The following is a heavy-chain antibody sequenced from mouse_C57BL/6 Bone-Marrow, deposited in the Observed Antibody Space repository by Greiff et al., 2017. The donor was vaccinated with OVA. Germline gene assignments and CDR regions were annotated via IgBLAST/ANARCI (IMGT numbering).Heavy chain of an antibody. Sequence: QVQLQQPGAELVKPGASVKMSCKASGYTFTSYWITWVKQRPGQGLEWIGDIYPGSGSTNYNEKLKSKATLTVDTSSSTAYMQLSSLTSEDSAVYYCARSGDYFYAMDYWGQGTSVTVSS. CDR2: IYPGSGST. D-gene: IGHD2-4*01. J-gene: IGHJ4*01. CDR3: ARSGDYFYAMDY. V-gene: IGHV1-55*01. CDR1: GYTFTSYW.